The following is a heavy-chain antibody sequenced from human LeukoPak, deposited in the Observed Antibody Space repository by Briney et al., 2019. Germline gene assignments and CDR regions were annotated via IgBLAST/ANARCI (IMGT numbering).Heavy chain of an antibody. CDR3: ARDSAGTNYYDSSGYFDY. V-gene: IGHV3-48*04. CDR2: ISSSGSTI. D-gene: IGHD3-22*01. CDR1: GFSFSSYA. Sequence: GGSLRLSCAASGFSFSSYAMSWVRQAPGKGLEWVSYISSSGSTIYYADSVKGRFTISRDNAKNSLYLQMNSLRAEDTAVYYCARDSAGTNYYDSSGYFDYWGQGTLVTVSS. J-gene: IGHJ4*02.